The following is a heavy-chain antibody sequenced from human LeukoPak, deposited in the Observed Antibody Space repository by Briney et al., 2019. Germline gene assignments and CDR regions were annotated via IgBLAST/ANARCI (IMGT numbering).Heavy chain of an antibody. D-gene: IGHD3-10*01. CDR2: IYYSGST. V-gene: IGHV4-59*08. CDR1: GGSISSYY. J-gene: IGHJ4*02. CDR3: ASSMVRGDLDY. Sequence: SETLSLTCTVSGGSISSYYWSWIRQPPGKGLEWIGHIYYSGSTNYNPSLKSRVTISVDTSKNQFSLKLSSVTAADTAVYYCASSMVRGDLDYWGQGTLVTVSS.